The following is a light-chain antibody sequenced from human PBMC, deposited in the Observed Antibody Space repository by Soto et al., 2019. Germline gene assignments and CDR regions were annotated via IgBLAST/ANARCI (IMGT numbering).Light chain of an antibody. CDR3: QQFRSFPIT. CDR1: QDIGSH. CDR2: FAS. V-gene: IGKV1D-16*01. Sequence: DIQMTQSPSSLSASVGDRVTITCGASQDIGSHLAWYQQKPEKAPKSLIYFASTLQSGVPSRFSASGSGTDFTPTISSLQPEDFATYYCQQFRSFPITFGQGTRLEIK. J-gene: IGKJ5*01.